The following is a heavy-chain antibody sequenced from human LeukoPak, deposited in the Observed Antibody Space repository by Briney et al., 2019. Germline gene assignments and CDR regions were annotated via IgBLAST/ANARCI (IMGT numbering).Heavy chain of an antibody. V-gene: IGHV3-21*01. CDR3: ARDKWAAAGPSHYYYYGMDV. CDR2: ISSSSSYI. CDR1: GFTFSSYS. J-gene: IGHJ6*02. D-gene: IGHD6-13*01. Sequence: PGGSLRLSCAASGFTFSSYSMNWVRQAPGKGLEWVSSISSSSSYIYYADSVKGRFTISRDNAKNSLYLQMNSLRAEDTAVYYCARDKWAAAGPSHYYYYGMDVWGQGTTVTVSS.